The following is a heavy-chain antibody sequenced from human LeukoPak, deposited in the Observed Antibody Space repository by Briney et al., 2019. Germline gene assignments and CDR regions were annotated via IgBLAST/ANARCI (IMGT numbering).Heavy chain of an antibody. CDR1: GFTFSSYS. CDR3: AREGVGDYYFDY. D-gene: IGHD1-26*01. Sequence: GGSLRLSCAASGFTFSSYSMNWVRQAPGKGLEWVSSISSSSSYIYYADSVKGRFTISRDNAKNSLYLQMNSLRAEDTAVYYCAREGVGDYYFDYWGQGTLATVSS. V-gene: IGHV3-21*01. J-gene: IGHJ4*02. CDR2: ISSSSSYI.